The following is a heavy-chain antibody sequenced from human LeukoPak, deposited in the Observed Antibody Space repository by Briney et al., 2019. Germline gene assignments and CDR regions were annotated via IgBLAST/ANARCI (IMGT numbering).Heavy chain of an antibody. CDR2: ISASGGST. CDR1: GFTFNNYA. J-gene: IGHJ4*02. D-gene: IGHD3-3*01. V-gene: IGHV3-23*01. Sequence: GRSLRLSCAASGFTFNNYAMSWVRQAPGKGLESVSDISASGGSTDYADSVKGRFTISRDNSKNTLHLQMNSLRAEDTAIYYCAKALSDFWRVQNEWGQGTLVTVSS. CDR3: AKALSDFWRVQNE.